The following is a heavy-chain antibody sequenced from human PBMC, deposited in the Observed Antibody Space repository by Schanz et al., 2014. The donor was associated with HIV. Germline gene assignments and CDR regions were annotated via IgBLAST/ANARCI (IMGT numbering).Heavy chain of an antibody. CDR2: ISYDGSNK. V-gene: IGHV3-30*18. Sequence: QVQLVESGGGVVQPGRSLRLSCAASGFTFSSYGIHWVRQAPGKGLEWVAVISYDGSNKYYADSVKGRFTISRDNSKNTLYLQMNSLRAEDTAVYYCAKVGRIYSTTWIDYWGQGTLVTVSS. CDR1: GFTFSSYG. J-gene: IGHJ4*02. CDR3: AKVGRIYSTTWIDY. D-gene: IGHD2-2*01.